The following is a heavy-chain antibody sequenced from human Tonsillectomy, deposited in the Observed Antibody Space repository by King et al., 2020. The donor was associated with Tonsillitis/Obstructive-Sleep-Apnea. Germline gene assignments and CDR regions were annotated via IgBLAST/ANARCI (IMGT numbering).Heavy chain of an antibody. Sequence: VQLVESGGGLVQPGGSLRLSCAASGFTFSSYAMSWVRQAPGKGLEWVSAISGSGGSTHYADSVKGRFTISRDNSKNTLYLQMNSLRGEDTAVYYCAKVLMDHGDYMIDYWGQGTLVTVSS. J-gene: IGHJ4*02. D-gene: IGHD4-17*01. CDR3: AKVLMDHGDYMIDY. CDR2: ISGSGGST. V-gene: IGHV3-23*04. CDR1: GFTFSSYA.